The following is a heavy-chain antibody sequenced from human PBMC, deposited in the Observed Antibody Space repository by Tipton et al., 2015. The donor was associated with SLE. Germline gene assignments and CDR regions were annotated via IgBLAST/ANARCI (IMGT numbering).Heavy chain of an antibody. CDR3: ATLREASPLFDY. V-gene: IGHV4-59*08. CDR2: IYYSGST. D-gene: IGHD1-26*01. Sequence: TLSLTCTVSGGSISSYYWSWIRQPPGKGLEWIGYIYYSGSTNYNPSLKSRVTISVDTSKNQFSLKLSSVTAADTAVYYCATLREASPLFDYWGQGTLVTVSS. CDR1: GGSISSYY. J-gene: IGHJ4*02.